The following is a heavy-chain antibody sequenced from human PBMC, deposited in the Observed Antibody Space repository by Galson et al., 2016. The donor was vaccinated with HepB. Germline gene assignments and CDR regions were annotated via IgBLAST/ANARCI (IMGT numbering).Heavy chain of an antibody. CDR3: AGQYRGGPSDY. V-gene: IGHV4-4*02. CDR1: GGSISSSDW. CDR2: IFHSGRV. Sequence: ETLSLTCAVSGGSISSSDWWTWVRXPPGQXLEWIGXIFHSGRVNYTPSLASRVTISVDTSNNHFSLRLTSVTAADTALDYCAGQYRGGPSDYFGQGTLVIVSS. J-gene: IGHJ4*02. D-gene: IGHD5-12*01.